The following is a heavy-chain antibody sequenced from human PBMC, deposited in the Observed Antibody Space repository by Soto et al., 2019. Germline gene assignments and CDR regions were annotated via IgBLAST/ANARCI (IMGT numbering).Heavy chain of an antibody. CDR2: ISDSGGTI. J-gene: IGHJ2*01. CDR3: ARDGVNISSWYFDL. Sequence: PGGSLRLSCGGSGFIFSSYDMNWVRQAPGKGLEWVSYISDSGGTIYYADSVKGRFTISRDNAKNSLYLQLNSLRAEDTAVYYCARDGVNISSWYFDLWGRGTLVTVSS. V-gene: IGHV3-48*03. D-gene: IGHD6-13*01. CDR1: GFIFSSYD.